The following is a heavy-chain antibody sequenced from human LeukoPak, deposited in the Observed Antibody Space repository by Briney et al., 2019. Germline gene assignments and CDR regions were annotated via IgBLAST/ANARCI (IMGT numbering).Heavy chain of an antibody. CDR3: ARDRRPSSWLGVGP. CDR2: ISSSSSTI. V-gene: IGHV3-48*01. Sequence: GGSLRLSCAASGFTFSSYSMNWVRQAPGKGLEWVSYISSSSSTIYCADSVKGRFTISRDNAKNSLYLQMNSLRAEDTAVYYCARDRRPSSWLGVGPWGQGTLVTVSS. D-gene: IGHD6-13*01. CDR1: GFTFSSYS. J-gene: IGHJ5*02.